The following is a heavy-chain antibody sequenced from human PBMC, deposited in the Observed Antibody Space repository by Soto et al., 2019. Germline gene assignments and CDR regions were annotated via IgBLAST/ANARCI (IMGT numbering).Heavy chain of an antibody. CDR3: AKDRGGAAAEHDAFDI. J-gene: IGHJ3*02. D-gene: IGHD6-13*01. Sequence: EVQLLESGGGLAQPGGSLRLSCAASGFTFSSYAMSWVRQAPGKGLEWVSAISGSGGSTYYADSVKGRFTISRDNSKNTLYLQMNSLRAEDTAVYYRAKDRGGAAAEHDAFDIWGQGTMVTVSS. CDR2: ISGSGGST. V-gene: IGHV3-23*01. CDR1: GFTFSSYA.